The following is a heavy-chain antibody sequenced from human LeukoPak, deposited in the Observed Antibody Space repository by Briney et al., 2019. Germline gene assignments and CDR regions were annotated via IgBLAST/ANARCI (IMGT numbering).Heavy chain of an antibody. CDR3: AKDQPLVETVLGLFDS. Sequence: HSGGSLRLSCAVSGFAFGSEAMSWVRQSPARGLEWVASISPGGGTTYYADYVKGRFTISRDNSKNSLFVQMNSLRAEDTALYYCAKDQPLVETVLGLFDSWGQGTLVTVSS. D-gene: IGHD5-18*01. J-gene: IGHJ4*02. V-gene: IGHV3-23*01. CDR1: GFAFGSEA. CDR2: ISPGGGTT.